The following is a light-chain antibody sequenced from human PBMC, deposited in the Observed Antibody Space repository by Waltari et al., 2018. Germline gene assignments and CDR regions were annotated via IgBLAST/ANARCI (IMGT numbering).Light chain of an antibody. V-gene: IGLV3-1*01. CDR3: QAWDSSIYVV. CDR2: QDS. CDR1: KLGDKY. Sequence: SYELTQPPSVSVSPGQTASITCPGDKLGDKYACWYQQKPGQSPGLVIYQDSKRPSGIPERFSGSNSGNTATLTISGTQAMDEADYYCQAWDSSIYVVFGGGTKLTVL. J-gene: IGLJ2*01.